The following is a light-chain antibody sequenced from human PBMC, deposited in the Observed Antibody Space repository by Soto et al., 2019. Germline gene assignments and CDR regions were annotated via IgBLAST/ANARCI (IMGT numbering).Light chain of an antibody. CDR3: QQYNSWPPFT. Sequence: EIVMTQSPATLSVSPGERATLSCRASQSVSSNLAWYQQKPGQAPRLLIYGASTRATGVPARFSGSGSGTEFTLTISSRQSEDSAVYSCQQYNSWPPFTFGQGTKVEIK. CDR2: GAS. CDR1: QSVSSN. V-gene: IGKV3-15*01. J-gene: IGKJ2*01.